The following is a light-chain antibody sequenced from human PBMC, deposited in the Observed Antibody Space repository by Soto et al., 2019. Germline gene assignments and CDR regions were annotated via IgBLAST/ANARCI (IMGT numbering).Light chain of an antibody. V-gene: IGKV1-5*03. J-gene: IGKJ1*01. Sequence: DTQLTQSPSTLSASFGDTVTITYRASQSINIYLYWYQQRPGKAPKLLIYKASTLKSGVPSRFCGCGSGTEFTLTISGLQPDDFATYYCRRYNSYSEAFGQGTKVDIK. CDR1: QSINIY. CDR3: RRYNSYSEA. CDR2: KAS.